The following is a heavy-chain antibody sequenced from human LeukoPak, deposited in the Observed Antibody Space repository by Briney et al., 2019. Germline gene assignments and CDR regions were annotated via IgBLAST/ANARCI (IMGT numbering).Heavy chain of an antibody. J-gene: IGHJ4*02. CDR2: IYPGDSDT. CDR1: GYSFTSYW. V-gene: IGHV5-51*01. D-gene: IGHD6-13*01. CDR3: ARRQKSSSWSGSLNYFDY. Sequence: GESLKISCKGSGYSFTSYWIGWVRQMPGKGLEWMGIIYPGDSDTRYSPSFQGQVTISADKSISTAYLQWSSLKASDAAMYYCARRQKSSSWSGSLNYFDYWGQGTLVTVSS.